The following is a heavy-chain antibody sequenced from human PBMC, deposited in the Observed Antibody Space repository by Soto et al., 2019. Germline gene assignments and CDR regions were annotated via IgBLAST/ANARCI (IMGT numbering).Heavy chain of an antibody. CDR2: IRSKANSYAT. CDR1: GFTFSGSA. V-gene: IGHV3-73*01. CDR3: FMGAPGPFDY. Sequence: GGSLRLSCAASGFTFSGSAMHWVRQASGKGLEWVGRIRSKANSYATAYAASVKGRFTISRDDSKNTAYLQMNSLKTEDTAVYYCFMGAPGPFDYCGQGTLVTVSS. D-gene: IGHD1-26*01. J-gene: IGHJ4*02.